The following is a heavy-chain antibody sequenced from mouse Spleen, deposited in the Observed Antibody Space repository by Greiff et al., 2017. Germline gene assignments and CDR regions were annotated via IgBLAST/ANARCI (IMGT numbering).Heavy chain of an antibody. CDR1: GFTFSSYA. J-gene: IGHJ3*01. V-gene: IGHV5-9-1*02. D-gene: IGHD2-5*01. CDR3: TRENSNLFAY. Sequence: EVQLVESGAGLVKPGGSLKLSCAASGFTFSSYAMSWVRQTPEKRLEWVAYISSGGDYIYYADTVKGRFTISRDNARNTLYLQMSSLKSEDTAMYYCTRENSNLFAYWGQGTLVTVSA. CDR2: ISSGGDYI.